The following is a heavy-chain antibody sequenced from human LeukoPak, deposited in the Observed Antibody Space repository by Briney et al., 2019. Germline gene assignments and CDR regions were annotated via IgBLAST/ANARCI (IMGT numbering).Heavy chain of an antibody. J-gene: IGHJ4*02. CDR3: ARGQSSDY. CDR1: GGSISSYF. Sequence: SETLSLTCTVSGGSISSYFWGWIRQPPGKGLEWIGSIYYSGSTYYNPSLKSRVTISLDTSKNQFSLRLSSVTAADTAVYYCARGQSSDYWGPGTLVTVSS. V-gene: IGHV4-39*07. D-gene: IGHD6-13*01. CDR2: IYYSGST.